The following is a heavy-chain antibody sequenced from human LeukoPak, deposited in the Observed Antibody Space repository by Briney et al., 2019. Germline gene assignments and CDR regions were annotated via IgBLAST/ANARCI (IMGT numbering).Heavy chain of an antibody. Sequence: QPGGSLRLSCAASGFTFSGYEMNWVRQAPGKGLEWVSYISSSGSTIYYADSVKGRFTISRDNAKNSLYLQMNSLRAEDTAVYYCARDDQLLYPYGMDVWGQGTTVTVSS. V-gene: IGHV3-48*03. CDR2: ISSSGSTI. J-gene: IGHJ6*02. D-gene: IGHD2-2*02. CDR3: ARDDQLLYPYGMDV. CDR1: GFTFSGYE.